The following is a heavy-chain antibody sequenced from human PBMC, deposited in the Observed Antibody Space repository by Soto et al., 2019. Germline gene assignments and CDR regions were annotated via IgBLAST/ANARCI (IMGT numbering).Heavy chain of an antibody. D-gene: IGHD6-19*01. V-gene: IGHV1-69*13. CDR2: IIPIFGTA. CDR1: GGTFSSYA. Sequence: KTGRASVKVSCKASGGTFSSYAISWVRQAPGQGLEWMGGIIPIFGTANYAQKFQGRVTITADESTSTAYMELSSLRSEDTAVYYYARVVREQWPDNDAFDIWGQGTMVTVS. J-gene: IGHJ3*02. CDR3: ARVVREQWPDNDAFDI.